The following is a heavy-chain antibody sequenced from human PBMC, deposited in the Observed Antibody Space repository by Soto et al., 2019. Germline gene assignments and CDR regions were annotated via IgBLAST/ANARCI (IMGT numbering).Heavy chain of an antibody. Sequence: PGGSLRLSCAGSGFTLSDHYIDWVRQAPGKGLEWVGRSRDKPQAYSTTYAASVKGRFTASRDESKNSAYPQMSSLRAEDTAVYYCARDPNLYCSGTDCYVYWGHGTLVTVSS. J-gene: IGHJ4*01. V-gene: IGHV3-72*01. CDR3: ARDPNLYCSGTDCYVY. CDR2: SRDKPQAYST. D-gene: IGHD2-2*01. CDR1: GFTLSDHY.